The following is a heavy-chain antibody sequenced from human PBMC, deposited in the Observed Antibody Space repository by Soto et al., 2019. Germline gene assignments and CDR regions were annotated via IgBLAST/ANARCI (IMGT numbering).Heavy chain of an antibody. CDR2: ISSSSSTI. CDR1: GFTFSSYS. J-gene: IGHJ6*02. V-gene: IGHV3-48*02. CDR3: RTMVRSRDYYGMDV. D-gene: IGHD3-10*01. Sequence: GGSLRLSCAASGFTFSSYSMNWVRQAPGKGLEWVSYISSSSSTIYYADSVKGRFTISRDNAKNSLYLQMNSLRDEDTAVYYCRTMVRSRDYYGMDVWGQGTTVTVS.